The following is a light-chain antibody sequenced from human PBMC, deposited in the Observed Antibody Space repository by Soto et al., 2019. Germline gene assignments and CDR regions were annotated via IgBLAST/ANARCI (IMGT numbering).Light chain of an antibody. CDR3: LQRRSWPLT. V-gene: IGKV3-11*01. Sequence: EIVLTQSPATLSFSPGERATLSCRASQSVSSYLAWYQQKPGQAPRLLIYDTSNRATDIPARFSGSGSGTDFTLTISSLEPEDFAVYYCLQRRSWPLTFGGGTKVEIK. CDR1: QSVSSY. J-gene: IGKJ4*01. CDR2: DTS.